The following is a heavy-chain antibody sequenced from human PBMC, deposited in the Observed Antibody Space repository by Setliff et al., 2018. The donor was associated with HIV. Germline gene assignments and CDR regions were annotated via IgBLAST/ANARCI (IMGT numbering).Heavy chain of an antibody. Sequence: ASVKVSCKASGYSLSTYAISWVRQAPGQGLEWMGWIDSNNGNRNFAQKFRGRVTMTTDISTNTAYMEVRSLSFDDTAVYYCARIPNHSSGFDYWGQGTPVTVSS. V-gene: IGHV1-18*04. CDR2: IDSNNGNR. CDR1: GYSLSTYA. D-gene: IGHD3-22*01. J-gene: IGHJ4*02. CDR3: ARIPNHSSGFDY.